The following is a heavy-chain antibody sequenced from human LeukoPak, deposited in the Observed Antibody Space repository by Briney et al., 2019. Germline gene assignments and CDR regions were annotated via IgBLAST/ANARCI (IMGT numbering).Heavy chain of an antibody. J-gene: IGHJ6*02. CDR1: GFTFSYYS. D-gene: IGHD1-26*01. CDR2: IYSGSST. V-gene: IGHV3-53*01. CDR3: ARSRSVGSYYLWEGSYGMDV. Sequence: PGGSLRLSCAASGFTFSYYSMSWVRQAPGKGLEWVSVIYSGSSTYYTDSVKARFTISRDNSKSTLYLQMNSLRADDTAVYYCARSRSVGSYYLWEGSYGMDVWGQGTTVTVSS.